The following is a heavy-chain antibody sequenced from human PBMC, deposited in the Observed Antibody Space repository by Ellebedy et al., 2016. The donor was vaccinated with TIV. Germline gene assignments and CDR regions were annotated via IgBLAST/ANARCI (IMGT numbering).Heavy chain of an antibody. D-gene: IGHD3-22*01. CDR1: GISISSYS. CDR2: IYYSGST. V-gene: IGHV4-59*12. Sequence: SETLSLTXTLPGISISSYSWSWIPQPPGKGLEWIGYIYYSGSTNYNPSLKSRVTISLDTSKNQFSLKLSSVTAADTAVYYCAYYGSSGYLTEYFQHWGQGTLVTVSS. J-gene: IGHJ1*01. CDR3: AYYGSSGYLTEYFQH.